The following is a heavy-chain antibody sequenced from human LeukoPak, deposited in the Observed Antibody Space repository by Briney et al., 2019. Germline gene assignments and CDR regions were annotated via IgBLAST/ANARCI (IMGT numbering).Heavy chain of an antibody. CDR1: GFTLGTFW. CDR3: AKGKRTISPPGY. V-gene: IGHV3-23*01. Sequence: PGGSLRLSCVASGFTLGTFWMTWVRQAPGKGLEWVSAISGSGGSTYYADSVKGRFTISRDNSKNTLYLQMNSLRAEDTAVYYCAKGKRTISPPGYWGQGTLVTVSS. D-gene: IGHD3-9*01. CDR2: ISGSGGST. J-gene: IGHJ4*02.